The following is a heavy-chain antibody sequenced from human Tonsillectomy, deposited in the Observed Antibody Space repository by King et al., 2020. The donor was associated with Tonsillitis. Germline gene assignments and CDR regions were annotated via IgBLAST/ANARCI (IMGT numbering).Heavy chain of an antibody. CDR3: AKFGGGSYSRYYYGLDV. CDR2: ITGSGANT. CDR1: GFNFSSYS. V-gene: IGHV3-23*04. D-gene: IGHD3-10*01. J-gene: IGHJ6*02. Sequence: VQLVESGGGLVQPGGSLRLSCVASGFNFSSYSMTWVRQAPGMGLEWVSLITGSGANTYHADSVKGRFTISRDNSDNTLFLQMNSLRAEDTAVYYCAKFGGGSYSRYYYGLDVWGQGTTVTVSS.